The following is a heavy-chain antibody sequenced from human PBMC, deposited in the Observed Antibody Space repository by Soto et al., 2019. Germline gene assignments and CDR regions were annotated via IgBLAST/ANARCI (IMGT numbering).Heavy chain of an antibody. V-gene: IGHV4-38-2*02. CDR1: GYSISSGYY. J-gene: IGHJ4*02. CDR2: IYHIGST. CDR3: ARELRYFDWSPGY. Sequence: SETLSLTCAVSGYSISSGYYWGWIRQPPGKGLEWIGSIYHIGSTYYNPSLKSRVTISVDTSKNQFSLKLSSVTATDTAVYYCARELRYFDWSPGYWGQGTLVTVSS. D-gene: IGHD3-9*01.